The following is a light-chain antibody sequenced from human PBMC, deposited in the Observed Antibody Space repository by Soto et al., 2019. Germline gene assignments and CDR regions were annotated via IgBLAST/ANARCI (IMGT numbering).Light chain of an antibody. J-gene: IGKJ4*01. CDR2: DAS. CDR3: QHRNNWPLT. CDR1: EYINTY. V-gene: IGKV3-11*01. Sequence: EIVLTQSPATLSLSPGERATLSCRASEYINTYLAWYQQRPGQAPRLLIYDASNRAAGIPARFSGSGSGTDFTLTISSLEPEDFAVYYCQHRNNWPLTFGGGTKVDIK.